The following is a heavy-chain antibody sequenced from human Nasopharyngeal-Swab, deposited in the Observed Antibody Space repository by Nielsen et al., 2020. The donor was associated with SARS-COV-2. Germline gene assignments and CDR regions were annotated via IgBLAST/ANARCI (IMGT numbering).Heavy chain of an antibody. CDR3: ARGGLGVVVVAATVDLDI. Sequence: GESLKISCKGSGYSFTSYWISWVRQMPGKGPEWMGRIDPSDSYTNYSPSFQGHVTISADKSISTAYLQWSSLKASDTAMYYCARGGLGVVVVAATVDLDIWGQGTMVTVSS. V-gene: IGHV5-10-1*01. J-gene: IGHJ3*02. CDR1: GYSFTSYW. D-gene: IGHD2-15*01. CDR2: IDPSDSYT.